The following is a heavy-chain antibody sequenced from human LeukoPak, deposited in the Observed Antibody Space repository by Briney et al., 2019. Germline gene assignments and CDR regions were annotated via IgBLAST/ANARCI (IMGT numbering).Heavy chain of an antibody. CDR1: GFTFSNYA. Sequence: GGSLRLSCSASGFTFSNYAMAWVREIPGKGLECVSVFSGSGGATYYADSVKGRFTVSRDNSKNTLYLQMTNLRVDATAIYYCASRPAPSLGPLDYWGQGTLVTVSS. V-gene: IGHV3-23*01. CDR3: ASRPAPSLGPLDY. D-gene: IGHD2-2*01. J-gene: IGHJ4*02. CDR2: FSGSGGAT.